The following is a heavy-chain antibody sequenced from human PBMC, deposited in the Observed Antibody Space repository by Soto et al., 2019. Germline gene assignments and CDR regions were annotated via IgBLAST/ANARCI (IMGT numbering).Heavy chain of an antibody. Sequence: GGSLRLSCAASGFTFSSYAMSCVRQAPGKGLEWVSAISGSGGSTYYADSVKGRFTISRGNSKNTLYLQMNSLRAEDTAVYYCAKGDKRGRQWLPADRSFDAFDIWGQGTMVTVSS. V-gene: IGHV3-23*01. J-gene: IGHJ3*02. CDR2: ISGSGGST. CDR3: AKGDKRGRQWLPADRSFDAFDI. CDR1: GFTFSSYA. D-gene: IGHD5-12*01.